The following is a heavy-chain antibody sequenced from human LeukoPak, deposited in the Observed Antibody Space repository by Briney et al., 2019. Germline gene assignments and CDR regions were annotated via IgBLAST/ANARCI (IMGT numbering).Heavy chain of an antibody. J-gene: IGHJ4*02. D-gene: IGHD1-26*01. CDR1: GGSISRSTYY. V-gene: IGHV4-39*01. Sequence: SETLSLTCTVSGGSISRSTYYWGWIRQPPGKGLEWIGSIFYSGNTYYNPSLKSRLAISVDTPKNQFSLKLNSMTAADTAVYYCGRHLSGSYPPGGFDYWGQGTLVTVSS. CDR3: GRHLSGSYPPGGFDY. CDR2: IFYSGNT.